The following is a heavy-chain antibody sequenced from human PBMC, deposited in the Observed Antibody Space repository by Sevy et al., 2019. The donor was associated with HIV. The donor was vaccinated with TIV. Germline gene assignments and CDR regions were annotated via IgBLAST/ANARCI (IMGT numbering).Heavy chain of an antibody. Sequence: GGSLRLSCAASGFTVSSNYMCWVRQAPGMGLEWVSVIYSGGSTYYADSVKGRFTISRDNSKNTLYLQMNSLRAEDTAVYYCASEDDSSGYFYAFDIWGQGTMVTVSS. CDR1: GFTVSSNY. CDR3: ASEDDSSGYFYAFDI. CDR2: IYSGGST. V-gene: IGHV3-66*01. D-gene: IGHD3-22*01. J-gene: IGHJ3*02.